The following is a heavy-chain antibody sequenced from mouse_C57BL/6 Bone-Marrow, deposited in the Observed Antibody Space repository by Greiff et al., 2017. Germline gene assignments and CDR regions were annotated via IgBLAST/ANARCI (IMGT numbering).Heavy chain of an antibody. CDR3: ARLLWLRPYAMDY. V-gene: IGHV1-80*01. CDR1: GYAISSYW. CDR2: IYPGDGDT. J-gene: IGHJ4*01. D-gene: IGHD2-2*01. Sequence: VQLQQSGAELVKPGASVKISCKASGYAISSYWMNWVKQRPGKGLEWIGQIYPGDGDTNYNGKFKGKATLTADKSSSTAYMQLSSLTSEDSAVYFCARLLWLRPYAMDYWGQGTSVTVSS.